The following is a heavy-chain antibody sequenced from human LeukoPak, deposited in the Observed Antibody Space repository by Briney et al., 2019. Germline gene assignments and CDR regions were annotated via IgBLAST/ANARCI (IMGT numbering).Heavy chain of an antibody. CDR1: GGSISNYY. CDR3: VRSTSQLWFFY. D-gene: IGHD1-1*01. Sequence: SETLSLTCTVSGGSISNYYWSWIRQPPGKGLEWIGYIYYSGSTKYNPSLKSRVTISGDTSKNQFSLKLTSVTAADTAVYYCVRSTSQLWFFYWGQGTLVTVSS. CDR2: IYYSGST. J-gene: IGHJ4*02. V-gene: IGHV4-59*01.